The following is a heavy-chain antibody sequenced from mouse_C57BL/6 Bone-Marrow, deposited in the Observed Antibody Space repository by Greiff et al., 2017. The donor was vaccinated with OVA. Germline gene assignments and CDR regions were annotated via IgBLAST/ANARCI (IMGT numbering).Heavy chain of an antibody. Sequence: VQLVESGAELMKPGASVKLSCKATGYTFTGYWIEWVKQRPGHGLEWIGEILPGSGSTNYNEKFKGKATFTADTSSNTAYMQLSSLTTEDSAIYYCARSFITTVVATGDAMDYWGQGTSVTVSS. CDR3: ARSFITTVVATGDAMDY. V-gene: IGHV1-9*01. CDR2: ILPGSGST. CDR1: GYTFTGYW. D-gene: IGHD1-1*01. J-gene: IGHJ4*01.